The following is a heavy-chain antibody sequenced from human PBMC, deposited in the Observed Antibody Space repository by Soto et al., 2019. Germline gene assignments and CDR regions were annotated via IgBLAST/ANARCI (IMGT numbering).Heavy chain of an antibody. J-gene: IGHJ6*03. CDR3: AKVPDYGDYIRYYYYYMDV. CDR2: ISGSGGST. D-gene: IGHD4-17*01. CDR1: GFTFSSYA. Sequence: GGSLRLSCAASGFTFSSYAMSWVRQAPGKGLEWVSAISGSGGSTYYADSVKGRFTISRDNSKNTLYLQMNSLRAEDTAVYYCAKVPDYGDYIRYYYYYMDVWGKGTTVTVSS. V-gene: IGHV3-23*01.